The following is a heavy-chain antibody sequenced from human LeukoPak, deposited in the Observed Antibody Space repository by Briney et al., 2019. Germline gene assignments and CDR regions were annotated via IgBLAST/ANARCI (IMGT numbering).Heavy chain of an antibody. CDR1: GGSINSYF. J-gene: IGHJ4*02. D-gene: IGHD3-16*02. V-gene: IGHV4-59*12. Sequence: SETLSLTCSVSGGSINSYFWSWIRQPPGKGLEWIGYIYYSGSTNYNPSLKSRVTLSVDKSKNQFSLRLNSVTAADTAMYYCARSHDHLWGNYPDYWGQGTLVTVSS. CDR3: ARSHDHLWGNYPDY. CDR2: IYYSGST.